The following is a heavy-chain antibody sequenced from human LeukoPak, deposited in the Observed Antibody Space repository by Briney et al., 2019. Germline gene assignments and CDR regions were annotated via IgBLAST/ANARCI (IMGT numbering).Heavy chain of an antibody. CDR3: ARTPPTYYYDSSGYHRDYYYMDV. Sequence: GGSLRLSCAASGFTFSSYWMSWVRQAPGKGLEWVANIKQDGGEKYYVDSVKGRFTISRDNAKNSLYLQMNSLRAEDTAVYYCARTPPTYYYDSSGYHRDYYYMDVWGKGTTVTVSS. J-gene: IGHJ6*03. V-gene: IGHV3-7*01. CDR1: GFTFSSYW. D-gene: IGHD3-22*01. CDR2: IKQDGGEK.